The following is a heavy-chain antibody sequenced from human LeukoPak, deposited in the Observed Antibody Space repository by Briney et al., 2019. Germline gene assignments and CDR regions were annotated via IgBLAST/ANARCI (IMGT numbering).Heavy chain of an antibody. Sequence: ASVKVSCKASGYTFTSYGISWVRQAPGQGLEWMGWISAYNGNTNYAQKLQGRVTMTTDTSTSTAYMELRSLRSDDTAVYYCARTGFPATIWPYDYGVPNWFDPWGQGTLVTVSP. D-gene: IGHD4-17*01. CDR1: GYTFTSYG. J-gene: IGHJ5*02. V-gene: IGHV1-18*01. CDR2: ISAYNGNT. CDR3: ARTGFPATIWPYDYGVPNWFDP.